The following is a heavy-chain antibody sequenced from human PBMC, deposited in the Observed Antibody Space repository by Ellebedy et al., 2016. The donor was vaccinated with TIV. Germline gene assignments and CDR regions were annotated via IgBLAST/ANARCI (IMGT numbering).Heavy chain of an antibody. CDR2: IYYSGST. D-gene: IGHD6-19*01. CDR3: ARVLAVAGTPFDY. V-gene: IGHV4-59*08. J-gene: IGHJ4*02. Sequence: GSLRLSXTVSGGSISSYYWSWIRQPPGKGLEWIGYIYYSGSTNYNPSLKSRVTISVDTSKNQFSLKLSSVTAADTAVYYCARVLAVAGTPFDYWGPGTLVAVSS. CDR1: GGSISSYY.